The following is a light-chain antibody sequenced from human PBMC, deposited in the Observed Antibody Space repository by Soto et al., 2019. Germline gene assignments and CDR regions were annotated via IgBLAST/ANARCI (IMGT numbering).Light chain of an antibody. V-gene: IGLV2-8*01. CDR3: SSYGGGDTFHVI. J-gene: IGLJ2*01. CDR1: SSDVGAYNY. Sequence: QSALTQPPSASGSPGQSVTISCTGTSSDVGAYNYVSWYQQYTGKAPKLMIYDVSKRPSGVPDRFSGSKSGNTASLTVSGLRADDEAVYYCSSYGGGDTFHVIFGGGTKVPVL. CDR2: DVS.